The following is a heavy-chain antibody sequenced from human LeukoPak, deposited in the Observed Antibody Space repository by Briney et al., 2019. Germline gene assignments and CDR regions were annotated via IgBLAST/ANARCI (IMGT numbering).Heavy chain of an antibody. D-gene: IGHD6-13*01. CDR2: MNPNSGNT. V-gene: IGHV1-8*03. CDR1: GYTFTGYY. CDR3: ARGKGIAAALRFDP. J-gene: IGHJ5*02. Sequence: ASVRVSCKASGYTFTGYYMHWVRQATGQGLEWMGWMNPNSGNTGYAQKFQGRVTITRNTSISTAYMELSSLRSEDTAVYYCARGKGIAAALRFDPWGQGTLVTVSS.